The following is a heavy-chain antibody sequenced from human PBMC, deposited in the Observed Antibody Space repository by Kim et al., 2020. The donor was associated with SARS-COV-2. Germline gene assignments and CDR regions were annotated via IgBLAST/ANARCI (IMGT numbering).Heavy chain of an antibody. J-gene: IGHJ6*02. CDR1: GGSISSYY. CDR2: IYYSGST. Sequence: SETLSLTCTVSGGSISSYYWSWIRQPPGKGLEWIGYIYYSGSTNYNPSLKSRVTISVDTSKNQFSLKLSSVTAADTAVYYCARVELGIFEVGAWVDVWGQGTTVTVSS. CDR3: ARVELGIFEVGAWVDV. V-gene: IGHV4-59*01. D-gene: IGHD7-27*01.